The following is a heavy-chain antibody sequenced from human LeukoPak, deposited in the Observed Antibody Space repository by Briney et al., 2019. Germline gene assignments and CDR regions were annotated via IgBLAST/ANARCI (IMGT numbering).Heavy chain of an antibody. Sequence: GGSLRLSCAASGFTFDDYAMHWVRQAPGKGLEWVSLISGDGGSTYYADSVKGRFTISRDNSKNSLYLQMNSLRTEDTALYYCAKDMLDGLEEGGYFDYWGQGTLVTVSS. V-gene: IGHV3-43*02. CDR3: AKDMLDGLEEGGYFDY. D-gene: IGHD5-24*01. CDR1: GFTFDDYA. J-gene: IGHJ4*02. CDR2: ISGDGGST.